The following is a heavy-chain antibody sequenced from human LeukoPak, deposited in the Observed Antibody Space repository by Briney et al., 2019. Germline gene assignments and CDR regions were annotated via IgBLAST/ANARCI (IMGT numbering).Heavy chain of an antibody. Sequence: ASVTVSYKASGYTFSKYYMHWVRQAPGQGLEWMGIINPSGGSTSYAQKFQGKVTMTRDMSTSTVYMELSSLRSEATAVYYCATGLWFGKYLDVWGKGTTVTISS. CDR2: INPSGGST. D-gene: IGHD3-10*01. CDR1: GYTFSKYY. J-gene: IGHJ6*04. CDR3: ATGLWFGKYLDV. V-gene: IGHV1-46*01.